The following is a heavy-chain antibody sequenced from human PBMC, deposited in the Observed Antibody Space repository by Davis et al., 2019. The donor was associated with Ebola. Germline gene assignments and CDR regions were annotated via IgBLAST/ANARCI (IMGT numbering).Heavy chain of an antibody. D-gene: IGHD2-2*02. CDR3: ARSWGVVVVPAAIPAWFDP. CDR2: ISAYNGNT. V-gene: IGHV1-18*01. Sequence: AASVKVSCKASGGTFSSYAISWVRQAPGQGLEWMGWISAYNGNTNYVQKLQGRVTMTTDTSTSTAYMELGSLRSDDTAVYYCARSWGVVVVPAAIPAWFDPWGQGTLVTVSS. J-gene: IGHJ5*02. CDR1: GGTFSSYA.